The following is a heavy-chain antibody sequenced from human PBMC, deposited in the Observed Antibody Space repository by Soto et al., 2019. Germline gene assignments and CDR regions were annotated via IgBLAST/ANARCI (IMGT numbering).Heavy chain of an antibody. CDR1: GGSISSYY. CDR2: IYYSGST. J-gene: IGHJ4*02. V-gene: IGHV4-59*01. Sequence: SETLSLTCTVSGGSISSYYWSWIRQPPGKGLERIGYIYYSGSTNYNPSLKSRVTISVDTSKNQFSLKLSSVTAADTAVDYCARRYGGNFDYWGQGTLVTVSS. CDR3: ARRYGGNFDY. D-gene: IGHD3-16*01.